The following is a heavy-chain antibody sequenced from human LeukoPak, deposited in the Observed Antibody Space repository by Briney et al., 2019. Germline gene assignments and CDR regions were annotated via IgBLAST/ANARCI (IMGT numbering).Heavy chain of an antibody. J-gene: IGHJ4*02. CDR3: ARKRLADLGDDTSFGGTPFDS. Sequence: PGRSLRLSCVASGFTLKTYHMNWVRQAPGKGLEWLSGITSGGSVIYYADSVKGRFTISRDDAMNSVFLQMSGLTVDDTAVYYCARKRLADLGDDTSFGGTPFDSWGQGTLVIVSS. D-gene: IGHD3-16*01. V-gene: IGHV3-48*03. CDR1: GFTLKTYH. CDR2: ITSGGSVI.